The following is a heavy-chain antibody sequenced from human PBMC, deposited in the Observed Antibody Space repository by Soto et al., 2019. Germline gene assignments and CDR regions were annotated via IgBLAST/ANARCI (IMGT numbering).Heavy chain of an antibody. D-gene: IGHD2-15*01. CDR3: ARDGRYCTWSNCKGDAFDV. Sequence: EVQLVESGGGLVQPGGSLRLSCAASGFSFSSHWMTWVRQTPGKGLDWVANIKEDGSQKYYVDSVKGRFTIFRDNAKNSLSLQMNSLRVEDTAVYYCARDGRYCTWSNCKGDAFDVWGQGTVVTVSS. CDR1: GFSFSSHW. J-gene: IGHJ3*01. CDR2: IKEDGSQK. V-gene: IGHV3-7*01.